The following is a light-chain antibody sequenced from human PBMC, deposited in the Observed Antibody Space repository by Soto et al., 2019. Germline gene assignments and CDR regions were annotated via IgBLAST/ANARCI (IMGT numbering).Light chain of an antibody. Sequence: EIVMTQSPATLSVSPGERATLSCRASQRVSSNLAWYQQKPGQAPRLLIYGASTRATGIPARFSGSGSETEFTLTISSLLSEDFAVYYCQHYNNWPPYTFGQGTKLEIK. V-gene: IGKV3-15*01. CDR2: GAS. CDR1: QRVSSN. CDR3: QHYNNWPPYT. J-gene: IGKJ2*01.